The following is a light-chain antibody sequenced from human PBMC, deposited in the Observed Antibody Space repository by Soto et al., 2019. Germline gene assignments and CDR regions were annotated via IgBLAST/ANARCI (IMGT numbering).Light chain of an antibody. Sequence: EIVMTQSPATLSVSPGERATLSCRASQSVSSNLAWYQQNPGQAPRLLIYGASTRATGIPARFSGSGSGTGFTLTISSLQSEDCAVYYCQQYNNWPPMAFGQGTKVEIK. CDR3: QQYNNWPPMA. CDR2: GAS. V-gene: IGKV3-15*01. CDR1: QSVSSN. J-gene: IGKJ1*01.